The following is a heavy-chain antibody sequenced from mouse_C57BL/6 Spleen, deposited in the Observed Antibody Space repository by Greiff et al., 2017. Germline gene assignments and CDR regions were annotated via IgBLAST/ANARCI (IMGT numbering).Heavy chain of an antibody. CDR2: IDPSDSYT. J-gene: IGHJ2*01. Sequence: QVQLQQPGAELVMPGASVKLSCKASGYTFTSYWMHWVKQRPGQGLEWIGEIDPSDSYTNYNQKFKGKSTLTVDKSSSTAYMQLSSLTSKDSAVYYCAREAGYWGQGTTLTVSS. CDR1: GYTFTSYW. V-gene: IGHV1-69*01. CDR3: AREAGY.